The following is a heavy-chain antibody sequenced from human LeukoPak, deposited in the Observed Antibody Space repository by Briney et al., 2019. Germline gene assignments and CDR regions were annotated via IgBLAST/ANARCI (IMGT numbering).Heavy chain of an antibody. J-gene: IGHJ4*02. CDR3: AKDPYPYDYVWGSYRPAGFDY. CDR1: GFTFDHYA. CDR2: ISGSGAST. D-gene: IGHD3-16*02. Sequence: GALRLSCAASGFTFDHYAMSWVRQAPGKGLEWVSTISGSGASTYYADSLRGRFTISRDNSKNTLYLQMNNLRAEDTAVYYCAKDPYPYDYVWGSYRPAGFDYWGQGTLVTVSS. V-gene: IGHV3-23*01.